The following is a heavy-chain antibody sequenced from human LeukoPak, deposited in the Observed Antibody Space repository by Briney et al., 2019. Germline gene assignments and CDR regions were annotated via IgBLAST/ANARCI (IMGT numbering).Heavy chain of an antibody. Sequence: GGSLRLSCAASGFTFTTYAMSWVRQAPGQGLEWISTISDSGDSTYYADSVKGRFTISRDNSKYTLYVQMNSLRAEDTAVYYCAKSHSVGYRGYFDYWGQGTLVTVSS. D-gene: IGHD5-12*01. CDR2: ISDSGDST. J-gene: IGHJ4*02. V-gene: IGHV3-23*01. CDR3: AKSHSVGYRGYFDY. CDR1: GFTFTTYA.